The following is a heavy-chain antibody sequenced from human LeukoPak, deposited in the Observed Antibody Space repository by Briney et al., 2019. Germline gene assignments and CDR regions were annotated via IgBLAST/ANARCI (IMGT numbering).Heavy chain of an antibody. V-gene: IGHV1-18*01. CDR2: ISAYNGNT. Sequence: ASVKVSCKASGYTFTSYGISWVRQAPGQGLEWMGWISAYNGNTNYAQKLQGRVTMTTDTSTSTAYMGLRSLRSDDTAVYYCARTDQYYDFWSGYYPFDYWGQGTLVTVSS. CDR1: GYTFTSYG. D-gene: IGHD3-3*01. CDR3: ARTDQYYDFWSGYYPFDY. J-gene: IGHJ4*02.